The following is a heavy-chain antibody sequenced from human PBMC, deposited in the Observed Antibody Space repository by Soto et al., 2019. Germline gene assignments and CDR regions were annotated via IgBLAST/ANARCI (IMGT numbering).Heavy chain of an antibody. D-gene: IGHD3-3*01. Sequence: PGESLKISCKGSGYSFTSYWIGWVRQMPGKGLEWMGIIYPGDSDTRYSPSFQGQVTISADKSISTAYLQWSSLQASDTAMYYCARTIFSRSPYFDYWGQGTLVTVSS. CDR3: ARTIFSRSPYFDY. V-gene: IGHV5-51*01. CDR2: IYPGDSDT. J-gene: IGHJ4*02. CDR1: GYSFTSYW.